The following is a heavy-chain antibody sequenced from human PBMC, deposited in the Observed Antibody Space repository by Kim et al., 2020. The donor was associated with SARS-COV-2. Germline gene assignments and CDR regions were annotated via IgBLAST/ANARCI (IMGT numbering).Heavy chain of an antibody. CDR1: GGSISSYY. Sequence: SETLSLTCTVSGGSISSYYWSWIRQPPGKGLEWIGYIYYSGSTNYNPSLKSRVTISVDTSKNQFSLKLSSVTAADTAVYYCARALGYCSGGSCPIYYYYYGMDVWGQGTTVTVSS. CDR2: IYYSGST. D-gene: IGHD2-15*01. V-gene: IGHV4-59*01. J-gene: IGHJ6*02. CDR3: ARALGYCSGGSCPIYYYYYGMDV.